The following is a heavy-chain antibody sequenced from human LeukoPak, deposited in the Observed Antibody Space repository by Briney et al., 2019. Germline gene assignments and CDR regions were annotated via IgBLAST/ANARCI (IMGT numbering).Heavy chain of an antibody. J-gene: IGHJ4*02. CDR2: ISGSGGST. V-gene: IGHV3-23*01. CDR3: ARYRSYFDY. Sequence: GGSLRLSCAASGFTVSSNYMSWVRQAPGKGLEWVSAISGSGGSTYYADSVKGRFTISRDNSKNTLYLQMNSLRAEDTAVYYCARYRSYFDYWGQGTLVTVSS. CDR1: GFTVSSNY. D-gene: IGHD5-12*01.